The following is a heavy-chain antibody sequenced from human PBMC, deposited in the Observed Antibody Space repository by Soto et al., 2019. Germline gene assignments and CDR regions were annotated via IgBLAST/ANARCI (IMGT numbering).Heavy chain of an antibody. CDR1: GFTLSNYW. CDR3: AGGHDAVVQAGRRENHYYYRMDV. Sequence: GGSLRLSCAASGFTLSNYWMNWVRQAPGKGLEWVANIQEYGNGKNYVDSVKGWLTTYRENAQNSLLLRMNSLKTEDTAVYYCAGGHDAVVQAGRRENHYYYRMDVWGQRPTVTVSS. V-gene: IGHV3-7*03. D-gene: IGHD2-2*01. CDR2: IQEYGNGK. J-gene: IGHJ6*02.